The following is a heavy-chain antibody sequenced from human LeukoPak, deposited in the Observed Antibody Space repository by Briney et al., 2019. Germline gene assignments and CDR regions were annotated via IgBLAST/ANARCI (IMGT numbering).Heavy chain of an antibody. V-gene: IGHV3-23*01. D-gene: IGHD1-26*01. CDR2: ISSSGSGGNT. CDR1: GFICSDYA. J-gene: IGHJ2*01. CDR3: AKDRTVGASYWYFDL. Sequence: PGGSLRLSCTASGFICSDYAMSWARQAPGKGLERVAGISSSGSGGNTYYADSVKGRFTISRDTSKNILFLQMNTLRAEDTAIYYCAKDRTVGASYWYFDLWGRGTLVTVSS.